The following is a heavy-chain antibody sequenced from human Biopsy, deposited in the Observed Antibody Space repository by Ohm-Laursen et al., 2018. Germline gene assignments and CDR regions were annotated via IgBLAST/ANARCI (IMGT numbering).Heavy chain of an antibody. CDR1: DYTFYSYG. D-gene: IGHD1-26*01. Sequence: SVKVPCKASDYTFYSYGITWVRRAPGQGLEWMGWITADEKNSAPKFQGRVTMTTDMSTSTAYMELRGLKSDDTAVYYCARVFGGAYYSYAFDIWGQGTLVIVSS. J-gene: IGHJ3*02. CDR2: ITADEK. CDR3: ARVFGGAYYSYAFDI. V-gene: IGHV1-18*04.